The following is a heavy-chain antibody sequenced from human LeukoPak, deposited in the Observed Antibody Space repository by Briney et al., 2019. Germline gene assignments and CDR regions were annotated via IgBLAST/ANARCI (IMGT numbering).Heavy chain of an antibody. CDR2: ISSSSSTV. CDR1: GFTFSSYA. V-gene: IGHV3-48*01. D-gene: IGHD3-10*01. CDR3: AKDRGYYFDY. J-gene: IGHJ4*02. Sequence: QAGGSLRLSCEASGFTFSSYAMSWVRQAPGKGLEWVSYISSSSSTVHYADSVKGRFTISRDNAQNSMYLQMNSLRAEDTAVYYCAKDRGYYFDYWGQGTLVTVSS.